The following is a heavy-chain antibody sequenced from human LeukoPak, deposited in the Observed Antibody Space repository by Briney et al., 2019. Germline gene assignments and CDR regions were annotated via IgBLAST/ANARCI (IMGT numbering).Heavy chain of an antibody. D-gene: IGHD6-13*01. CDR2: IYYSGTT. J-gene: IGHJ4*02. V-gene: IGHV4-59*01. CDR3: ARGVYIAAAQYGY. Sequence: ETLSLTCTVSGGSISSYYWSWIRQPPGKGLEWMGYIYYSGTTNYNRSLKSRVTISVDTYKNQFSLKLSSVTAADTAVYYCARGVYIAAAQYGYWGQGTLVTVSS. CDR1: GGSISSYY.